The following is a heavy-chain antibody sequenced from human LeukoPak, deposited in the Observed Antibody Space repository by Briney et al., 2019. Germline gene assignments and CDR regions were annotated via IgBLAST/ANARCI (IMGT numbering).Heavy chain of an antibody. CDR2: ISQDGNGK. Sequence: GGSLRLSCAASGFTLSSYWMSWVRQAPGKGLEWVAKISQDGNGKLYLDSVEGRFAISRDNVENSVFLQMNSLRAEDTAVYYCVRDFPMVGRGAFDVWGQGTVVTVSS. D-gene: IGHD4/OR15-4a*01. V-gene: IGHV3-7*03. CDR1: GFTLSSYW. J-gene: IGHJ3*01. CDR3: VRDFPMVGRGAFDV.